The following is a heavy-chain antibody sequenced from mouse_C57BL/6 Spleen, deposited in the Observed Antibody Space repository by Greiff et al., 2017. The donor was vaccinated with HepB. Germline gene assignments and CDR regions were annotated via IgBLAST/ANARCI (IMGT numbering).Heavy chain of an antibody. CDR2: IYPGDGDT. CDR3: AMEAGTGYFDY. D-gene: IGHD4-1*01. CDR1: GYAFSSSW. V-gene: IGHV1-82*01. J-gene: IGHJ2*01. Sequence: VQLQQSGPELVKPGASVKISCKASGYAFSSSWMNWVKQRPGKGLEWIGRIYPGDGDTNYNGKFKGKATLTADKSSSTAYMQLSSLTSEESAVYFWAMEAGTGYFDYWGQGTTLTVSS.